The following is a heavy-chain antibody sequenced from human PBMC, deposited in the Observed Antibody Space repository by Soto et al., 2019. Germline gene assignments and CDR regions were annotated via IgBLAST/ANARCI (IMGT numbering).Heavy chain of an antibody. V-gene: IGHV1-69*01. CDR1: GGTFGSYA. Sequence: QVQLVQSGAEVKKPGSSVKVSCKASGGTFGSYAISWVRQAPGQGLEWMGGIIPIPGTANYAHKFQGGVTIAADESTSTAYMELSSLRSEDTAVYYCARSQGSSTSLEIYYYYYYGMDVWGQGTTVTVSS. J-gene: IGHJ6*02. CDR3: ARSQGSSTSLEIYYYYYYGMDV. CDR2: IIPIPGTA. D-gene: IGHD2-2*01.